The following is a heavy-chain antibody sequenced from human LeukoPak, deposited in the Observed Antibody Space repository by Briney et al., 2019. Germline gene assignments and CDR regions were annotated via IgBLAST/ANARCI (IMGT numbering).Heavy chain of an antibody. CDR3: ARCTGGDCGGAFDI. J-gene: IGHJ3*02. Sequence: SETLSLTCTVSGGSISSGGYYWSWIRQHPGTGLEWIGYIYYSGSTYYNPSLKSRVTISVDTSKNQFSLKLSSVTAADTAVYYCARCTGGDCGGAFDIWGQGTMVTVSS. CDR1: GGSISSGGYY. V-gene: IGHV4-31*03. CDR2: IYYSGST. D-gene: IGHD2-21*02.